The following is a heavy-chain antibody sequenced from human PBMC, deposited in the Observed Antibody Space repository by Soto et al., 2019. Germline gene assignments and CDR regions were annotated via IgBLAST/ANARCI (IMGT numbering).Heavy chain of an antibody. D-gene: IGHD3-9*01. Sequence: QVQLVQSGAEVKKPGASVKVSCKASGYTFTSYGISWVRQAPGQGLEWMGWISAYNGNTNYAQKLQGRVTMTTDTSTSTANMELRSLRSDDTAVYYCARPYYDILTGYSYFDYWGQGTLVTVSS. CDR2: ISAYNGNT. CDR1: GYTFTSYG. CDR3: ARPYYDILTGYSYFDY. V-gene: IGHV1-18*01. J-gene: IGHJ4*02.